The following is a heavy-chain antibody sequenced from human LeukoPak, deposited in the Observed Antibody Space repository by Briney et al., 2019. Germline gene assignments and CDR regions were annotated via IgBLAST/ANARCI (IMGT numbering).Heavy chain of an antibody. CDR1: GGSISSSSYY. J-gene: IGHJ6*03. CDR3: AREVVLRFLEWRNYYYYYMHG. Sequence: SETLSLTCTVSGGSISSSSYYWGWIRQPPGKGLEWIGSIYYSGSTYYNPSLKSRVTISVDTSKNQFSLKLSSVTAADTAVYYCAREVVLRFLEWRNYYYYYMHGWRKATTVTVSS. V-gene: IGHV4-39*07. CDR2: IYYSGST. D-gene: IGHD3-3*01.